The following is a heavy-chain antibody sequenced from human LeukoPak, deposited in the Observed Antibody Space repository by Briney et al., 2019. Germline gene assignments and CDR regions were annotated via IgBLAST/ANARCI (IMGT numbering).Heavy chain of an antibody. D-gene: IGHD3-16*02. CDR2: IYYSGST. J-gene: IGHJ4*02. CDR1: GYSINSGYY. CDR3: ARSPFEGVIDKNYFDY. Sequence: PSETLSLTCTVSGYSINSGYYWGGIRPPPGKGRGGIGIIYYSGSTFYNPSLKTPVTISVDTSKNQFSLKLSSVTAADPAVYYCARSPFEGVIDKNYFDYWGQGTLVTFSS. V-gene: IGHV4-38-2*02.